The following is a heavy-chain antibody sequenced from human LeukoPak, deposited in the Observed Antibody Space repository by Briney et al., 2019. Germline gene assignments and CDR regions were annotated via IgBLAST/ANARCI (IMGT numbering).Heavy chain of an antibody. CDR2: INPNSGGT. Sequence: ASVKVSCKASGYTFTGYYMHCVRQAPGQGLGWMGWINPNSGGTNYAQKFQGRVTMTRDTSISTAYMELSRLRSDDTAVYYCARDRVYCSGGSCYPTPDYYYYYGMDVWGQGTTVTVSS. V-gene: IGHV1-2*02. D-gene: IGHD2-15*01. CDR1: GYTFTGYY. J-gene: IGHJ6*02. CDR3: ARDRVYCSGGSCYPTPDYYYYYGMDV.